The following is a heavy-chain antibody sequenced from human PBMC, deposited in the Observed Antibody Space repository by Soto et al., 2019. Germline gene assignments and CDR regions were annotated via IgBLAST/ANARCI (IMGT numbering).Heavy chain of an antibody. J-gene: IGHJ5*02. CDR2: IYTTRSP. CDR3: ARSPAYGDYANLDT. Sequence: SETLSLTCTVSGDSFSKYSRNWIRQPAGKGLEWIGRIYTTRSPNYNPTLKSRVTMSVDTSKNQFSLKLNLSSVTAADTAVYYCARSPAYGDYANLDTWGQGTLVTVSS. D-gene: IGHD4-17*01. CDR1: GDSFSKYS. V-gene: IGHV4-4*07.